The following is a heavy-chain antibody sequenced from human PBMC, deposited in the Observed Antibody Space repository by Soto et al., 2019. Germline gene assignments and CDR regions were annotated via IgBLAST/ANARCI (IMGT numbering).Heavy chain of an antibody. CDR2: FDPEDGET. V-gene: IGHV1-24*01. J-gene: IGHJ4*02. CDR1: GYILTDLS. D-gene: IGHD6-19*01. CDR3: AARSRYTSGQEFDY. Sequence: QVQLVQSGAEVKKPGASVKVSCKVSGYILTDLSIHWVQQAPGKGLEWMGGFDPEDGETIYAQKFQGRVTMTEDTSTDTAYMELSSLRSEDTAVYYCAARSRYTSGQEFDYWGQGTLVTVSS.